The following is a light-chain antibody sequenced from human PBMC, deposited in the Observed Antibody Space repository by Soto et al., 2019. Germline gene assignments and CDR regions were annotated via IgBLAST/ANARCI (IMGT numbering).Light chain of an antibody. J-gene: IGKJ1*01. Sequence: EIVLTQSPGTLSLSPGERTTLSCRASQSVSSNFLDWYQQKPGQAPRLLIYGASSRATGIPDRFSGSGSGTDFTLTISRLDPEDFEVYYCPQYENSPRTVGQGTKVDIK. CDR3: PQYENSPRT. CDR1: QSVSSNF. CDR2: GAS. V-gene: IGKV3-20*01.